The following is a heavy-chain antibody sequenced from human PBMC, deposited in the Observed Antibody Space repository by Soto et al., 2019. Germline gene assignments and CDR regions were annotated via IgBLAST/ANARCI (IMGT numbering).Heavy chain of an antibody. CDR1: GGSISSSSNH. Sequence: SETLSLTCTVSGGSISSSSNHWGWIRQPPGKGLEWIGNIYYSENTYYNPSLKSRVTISVDTSKNQFSLRAEDTAVYYCARDRAVAEFNWFDPWGQGTLVTVSS. CDR2: IYYSENT. J-gene: IGHJ5*02. V-gene: IGHV4-39*02. CDR3: ARDRAVAEFNWFDP. D-gene: IGHD6-19*01.